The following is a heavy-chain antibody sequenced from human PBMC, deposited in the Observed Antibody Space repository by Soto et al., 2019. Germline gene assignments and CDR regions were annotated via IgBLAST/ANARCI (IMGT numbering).Heavy chain of an antibody. J-gene: IGHJ5*02. CDR1: GGSISSGGYS. CDR2: IYHGGST. V-gene: IGHV4-30-2*01. CDR3: AREVAARSTFWFDP. Sequence: QLQLQESGSGLVKPSQTLSLTCAVSGGSISSGGYSWSWIRQPPGKGLEWIGNIYHGGSTYYNPSLKSRVAISVDRSKNQFSLKLSSVTAAVTAVYYCAREVAARSTFWFDPWGQGTLVTVSS. D-gene: IGHD6-6*01.